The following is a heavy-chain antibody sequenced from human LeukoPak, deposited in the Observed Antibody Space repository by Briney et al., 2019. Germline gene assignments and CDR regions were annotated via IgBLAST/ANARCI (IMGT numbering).Heavy chain of an antibody. J-gene: IGHJ4*02. CDR1: GFTFSSYN. CDR3: AKDRSGNYYDTLGS. V-gene: IGHV3-74*01. CDR2: INRDGSST. D-gene: IGHD3-22*01. Sequence: GGSLRLSCAASGFTFSSYNMHWVRQAPGKGLVWISRINRDGSSTSHADSVKGRFTISRDNAKNTLYLQMNSLRAEDTAVYYCAKDRSGNYYDTLGSWGQGTLVTVSS.